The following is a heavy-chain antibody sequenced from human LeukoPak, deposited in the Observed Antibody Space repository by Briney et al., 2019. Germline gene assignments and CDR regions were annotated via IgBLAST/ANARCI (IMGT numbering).Heavy chain of an antibody. CDR1: GFTFSSYS. V-gene: IGHV3-21*01. J-gene: IGHJ3*02. CDR3: ARPLYNWNPRDAFDI. D-gene: IGHD1-20*01. Sequence: GGSLRLSCAASGFTFSSYSMNWVRQAPGKGLEWVSSISSSSSYIYYADSVKGRFTISRDNAKNSLYLQMNSLRAEDTAVYYCARPLYNWNPRDAFDIWGQGTMVTVSS. CDR2: ISSSSSYI.